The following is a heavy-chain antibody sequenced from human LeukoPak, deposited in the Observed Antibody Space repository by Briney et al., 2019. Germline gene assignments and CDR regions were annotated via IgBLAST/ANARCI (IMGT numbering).Heavy chain of an antibody. V-gene: IGHV1-3*01. D-gene: IGHD3-22*01. Sequence: GASVKVSCKASGGTFSSYAISWVRQAPGQRLEWIAWINGGNDDAKYSQKFQGRVTIIRDTSASTAYMELSSLGSEDTAVYYCARVPLSDSSGHYYPHWGQGTLVTVSS. CDR3: ARVPLSDSSGHYYPH. CDR2: INGGNDDA. J-gene: IGHJ1*01. CDR1: GGTFSSYA.